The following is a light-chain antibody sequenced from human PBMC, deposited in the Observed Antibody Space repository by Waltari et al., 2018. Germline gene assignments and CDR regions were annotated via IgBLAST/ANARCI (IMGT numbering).Light chain of an antibody. CDR3: SSYTSSSSWV. CDR1: RRDVGGYNY. V-gene: IGLV2-14*01. J-gene: IGLJ3*02. CDR2: EVS. Sequence: QSALPQPASVSGSPGQSITISCPGTRRDVGGYNYVSWYQQHPGKAPKLMIYEVSNRPSGVSNRFSGSKSGNTASLTISGLQAEDEADYYCSSYTSSSSWVFGGGTKLTVL.